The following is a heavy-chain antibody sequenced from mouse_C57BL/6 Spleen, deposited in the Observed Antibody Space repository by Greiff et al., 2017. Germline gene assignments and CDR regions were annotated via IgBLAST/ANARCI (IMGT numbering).Heavy chain of an antibody. CDR1: GYSFTGYF. Sequence: EVQLQQSGPELVKPGDSVKISCKASGYSFTGYFMNWVMQSHGKSLEWIGRINPYNGDTFYNQKFKGKATLTVDKSSSTAHMELRSLTSEDSAVDYCARHYYGSSDWYFDVWGTGTTVTVSS. V-gene: IGHV1-20*01. J-gene: IGHJ1*03. CDR3: ARHYYGSSDWYFDV. CDR2: INPYNGDT. D-gene: IGHD1-1*01.